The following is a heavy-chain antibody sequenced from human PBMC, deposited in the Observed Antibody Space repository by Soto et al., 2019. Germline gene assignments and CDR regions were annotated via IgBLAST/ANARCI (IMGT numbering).Heavy chain of an antibody. CDR2: INHSGSI. CDR1: DGAFRGYY. Sequence: LTCSVYDGAFRGYYWPRLRQNQEGGLEWIGEINHSGSINQNPSLKSRVSISVDTSKNQFSLKLRSVTAADRAVYYCARGISGMVAFERDAPDKYLCDSWSLGTRVTVSP. V-gene: IGHV4-34*01. J-gene: IGHJ4*02. CDR3: ARGISGMVAFERDAPDKYLCDS. D-gene: IGHD2-15*01.